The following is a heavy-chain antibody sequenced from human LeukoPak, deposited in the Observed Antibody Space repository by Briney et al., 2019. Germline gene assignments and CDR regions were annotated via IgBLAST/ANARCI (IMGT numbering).Heavy chain of an antibody. V-gene: IGHV3-7*01. CDR2: IKQDGSEK. CDR3: ARGHAY. Sequence: PGGSLRLSCATSGFTFSIYWMTWVRQAPGKGLECVANIKQDGSEKNYVDSVKGRFTISRDNAKNSLYLQMNSLRAEDTAVYYCARGHAYWGQGTLVTVSS. CDR1: GFTFSIYW. J-gene: IGHJ4*02.